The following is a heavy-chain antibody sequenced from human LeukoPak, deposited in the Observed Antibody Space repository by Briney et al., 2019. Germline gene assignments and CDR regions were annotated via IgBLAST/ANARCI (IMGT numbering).Heavy chain of an antibody. J-gene: IGHJ4*02. CDR1: GFTFSSYA. V-gene: IGHV3-23*01. D-gene: IGHD3-9*01. CDR3: AKDQAPSRALTGLYDY. CDR2: ISGSGGST. Sequence: GGSLRLSCAASGFTFSSYAMSWVRQAPGKGLEWVSAISGSGGSTYYADSVKSRFTISRDNSKNTLYLQMNSLRAEDTAVYYCAKDQAPSRALTGLYDYWGQGTLVTVSS.